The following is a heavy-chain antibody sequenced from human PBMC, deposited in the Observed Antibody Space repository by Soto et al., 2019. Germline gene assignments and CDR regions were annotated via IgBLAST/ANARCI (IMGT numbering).Heavy chain of an antibody. D-gene: IGHD6-13*01. V-gene: IGHV3-23*01. CDR1: GFTFGVYN. CDR2: ITGSGGAS. J-gene: IGHJ5*01. Sequence: EVQLLESRGGLVQPGGSLRLACAASGFTFGVYNMNWVRQAPGKGLEWVSGITGSGGASYYADSVKGRFIISRDNSNDMVHLQMDGLRVDDTAVYYCAKDGRYGGSWPPGDSLGQGTLVTVSS. CDR3: AKDGRYGGSWPPGDS.